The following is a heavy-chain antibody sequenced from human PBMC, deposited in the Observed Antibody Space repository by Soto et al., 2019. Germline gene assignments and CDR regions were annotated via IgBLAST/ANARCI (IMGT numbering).Heavy chain of an antibody. CDR1: GGSISSGGYY. Sequence: SETLSLTCTVSGGSISSGGYYWSWIRQHPGKGLEWIGYIYYSGSTYYNPSLKSRVTISVDTSKNQFSLKLSSVTAADTAGYYCARRYYYGSGSLLGNWFDPWGQGTLVTVSS. CDR3: ARRYYYGSGSLLGNWFDP. D-gene: IGHD3-10*01. V-gene: IGHV4-31*03. J-gene: IGHJ5*02. CDR2: IYYSGST.